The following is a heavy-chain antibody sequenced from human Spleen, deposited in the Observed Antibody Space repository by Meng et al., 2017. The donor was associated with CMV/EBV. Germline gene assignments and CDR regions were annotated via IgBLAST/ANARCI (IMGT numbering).Heavy chain of an antibody. D-gene: IGHD2-2*01. Sequence: TFSSYAISWVRQAPGKGLEWMGGIIPIFGTANYAQKFQGRVTITTDESTSTAYMELSSLRSEDTAVYYCASGYCSSTSCQPENWFDPWGQGTLVTVSS. CDR1: TFSSYA. CDR3: ASGYCSSTSCQPENWFDP. CDR2: IIPIFGTA. V-gene: IGHV1-69*05. J-gene: IGHJ5*02.